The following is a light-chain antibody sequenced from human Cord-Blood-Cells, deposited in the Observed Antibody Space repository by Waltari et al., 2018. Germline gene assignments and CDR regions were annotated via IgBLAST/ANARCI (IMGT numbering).Light chain of an antibody. Sequence: QSALTQPRSVSGSPGQSVTIPCTGTSSEVGGYNYVSWFQQHPGKAPKLMLYDVSKRPSGVPVRFSGSQCGHAASLPICGLQAEDEADFYCSSYAGGYTWVFGGGTKLTVL. CDR1: SSEVGGYNY. CDR3: SSYAGGYTWV. V-gene: IGLV2-11*02. J-gene: IGLJ3*02. CDR2: DVS.